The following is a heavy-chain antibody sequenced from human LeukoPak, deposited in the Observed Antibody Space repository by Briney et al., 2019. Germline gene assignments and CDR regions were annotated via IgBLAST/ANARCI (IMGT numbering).Heavy chain of an antibody. CDR3: ARGGWELLRGFYYYYYMDV. CDR1: GGSISSSSYY. CDR2: IYYSGST. Sequence: SETLSLTCTVSGGSISSSSYYWGWIRQPPGKGLEWIGSIYYSGSTYYNPSLKSRVTISVDTSNNQFSLKMSSVTAADTAVYYCARGGWELLRGFYYYYYMDVWGKGTTVTVSS. D-gene: IGHD1-26*01. V-gene: IGHV4-39*07. J-gene: IGHJ6*03.